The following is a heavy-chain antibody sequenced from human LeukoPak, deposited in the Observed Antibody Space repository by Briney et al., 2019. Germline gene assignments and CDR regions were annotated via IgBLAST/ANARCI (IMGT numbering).Heavy chain of an antibody. J-gene: IGHJ5*02. CDR2: IIPIVDIT. CDR3: ARVPRSNVAQYFGP. V-gene: IGHV1-69*04. CDR1: EGTFRDLA. D-gene: IGHD4-11*01. Sequence: ASVKVSCETSEGTFRDLAIGWLRQAPGQGLEYMGRIIPIVDITEYAHNFQGRVSMTADKSTGTAYMELLSLTYEDTAVYYCARVPRSNVAQYFGPWGQGTLVTVSS.